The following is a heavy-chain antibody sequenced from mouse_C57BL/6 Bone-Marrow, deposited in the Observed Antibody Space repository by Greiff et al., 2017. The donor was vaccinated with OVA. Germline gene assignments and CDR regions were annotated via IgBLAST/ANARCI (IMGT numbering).Heavy chain of an antibody. D-gene: IGHD1-1*01. J-gene: IGHJ2*01. CDR2: IRNKANGYTT. CDR1: GFTFTDYY. V-gene: IGHV7-3*01. CDR3: ARYRDGSVFDY. Sequence: DVKLVESGGGLVQPGGSLSLSCAASGFTFTDYYMSWVRQPPGKALEWLGFIRNKANGYTTEYSASVKGRFTISRDNSQSILYLQMNALRAEDSATYYCARYRDGSVFDYWGQGTTLTVSS.